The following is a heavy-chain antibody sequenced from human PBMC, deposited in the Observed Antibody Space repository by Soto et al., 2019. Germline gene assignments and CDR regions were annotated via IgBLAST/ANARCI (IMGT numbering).Heavy chain of an antibody. D-gene: IGHD2-21*02. CDR3: AKVSYDALAVTGTFGVFDI. CDR2: ISWNSGIR. J-gene: IGHJ3*02. V-gene: IGHV3-9*01. Sequence: EIHLVESGGGLVQPGRSLRLSCAASGFNFGDFAMHWVRQVPGKGPEWVSGISWNSGIRGYADSVKGRFTISRDNAQNSLYLQMNSLGPEDTALYYCAKVSYDALAVTGTFGVFDIWGQGTVVTVSS. CDR1: GFNFGDFA.